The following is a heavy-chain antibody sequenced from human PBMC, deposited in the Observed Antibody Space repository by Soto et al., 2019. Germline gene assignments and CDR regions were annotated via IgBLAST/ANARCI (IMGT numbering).Heavy chain of an antibody. J-gene: IGHJ6*02. Sequence: SVKVSCKASGGTFSSYAISWVRQAPGQGLEWMGGIIPIFGTANYAQKFQGRVTITADESTSTAYMELSSLRSEDTAVYYCARADVDIVATTYYSYYGMDVWGQGTAVTVSS. CDR1: GGTFSSYA. CDR2: IIPIFGTA. CDR3: ARADVDIVATTYYSYYGMDV. D-gene: IGHD5-12*01. V-gene: IGHV1-69*13.